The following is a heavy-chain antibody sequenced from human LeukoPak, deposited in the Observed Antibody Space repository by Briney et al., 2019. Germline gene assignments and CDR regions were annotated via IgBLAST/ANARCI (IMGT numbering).Heavy chain of an antibody. J-gene: IGHJ4*02. D-gene: IGHD3-3*01. CDR1: GFTFSNYW. CDR3: ARDVGFWSGYRDY. CDR2: IKRDGSAQ. Sequence: QTGGSLRLSCAASGFTFSNYWMTWVRRAPGKGLEWVANIKRDGSAQFYVDSVRGRFTISRDNAKNSLYLQVNSLRTEDTAVYYCARDVGFWSGYRDYWGQGTLVTVSS. V-gene: IGHV3-7*01.